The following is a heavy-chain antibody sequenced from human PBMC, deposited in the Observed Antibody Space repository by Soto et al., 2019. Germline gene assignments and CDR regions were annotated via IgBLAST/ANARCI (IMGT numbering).Heavy chain of an antibody. D-gene: IGHD2-15*01. V-gene: IGHV3-48*04. CDR2: ISGLTATT. CDR1: GFRFTSFG. Sequence: DVVLVNSGGGFVRPGESLRLSCGASGFRFTSFGMNWVRQGPGKGLEWLSYISGLTATTYYADSVRGRFTGSRDNEMNLVFLQLTNLRGADTAVYYGTGGGAASPEYWGQGRRVVVSS. J-gene: IGHJ4*02. CDR3: TGGGAASPEY.